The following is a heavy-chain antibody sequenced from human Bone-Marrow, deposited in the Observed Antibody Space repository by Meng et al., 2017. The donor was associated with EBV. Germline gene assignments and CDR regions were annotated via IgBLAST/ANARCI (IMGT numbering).Heavy chain of an antibody. CDR1: GGSFSGYY. CDR2: INHSGST. V-gene: IGHV4-34*01. D-gene: IGHD6-19*01. Sequence: QVQLQQWGAGLLKPSETLSLTCAVYGGSFSGYYWSWIRQPPGKGREWIGEINHSGSTNYNPSLKSRVTISVDTSKNQFSLKLSSVTAADTAVYYCARVSGYSSGWYAFDPWGQGTLVTVAT. J-gene: IGHJ5*02. CDR3: ARVSGYSSGWYAFDP.